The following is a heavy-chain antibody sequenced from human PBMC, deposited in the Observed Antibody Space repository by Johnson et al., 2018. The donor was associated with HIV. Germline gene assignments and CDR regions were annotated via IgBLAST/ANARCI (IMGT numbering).Heavy chain of an antibody. CDR2: ISYDGSNK. V-gene: IGHV3-30*03. Sequence: QVQLVESGGGVVQPGRSLRLSCAASGFTFSSYGMHWVRQAPGKGLEWVAVISYDGSNKYYADSVKGRFTISRDNARNSLYLQMNSLRAEDTALYYGARATWSDDAFDIWGQGTMVTVSS. D-gene: IGHD2-8*01. J-gene: IGHJ3*02. CDR1: GFTFSSYG. CDR3: ARATWSDDAFDI.